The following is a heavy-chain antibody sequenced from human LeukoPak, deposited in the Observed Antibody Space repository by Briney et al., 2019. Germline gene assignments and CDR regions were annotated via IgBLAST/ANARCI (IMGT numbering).Heavy chain of an antibody. Sequence: GGSLRLSCAASGFTFSSYSMNWVRQAPGKGLEWGSLISSSSSSIFYADSVKGRFTISRDNGKNTLYLQMNSLRAEDTAVYYCASYLTSIPSGMDVWGQGATVTVSS. V-gene: IGHV3-21*01. D-gene: IGHD2/OR15-2a*01. CDR1: GFTFSSYS. CDR3: ASYLTSIPSGMDV. CDR2: ISSSSSSI. J-gene: IGHJ6*02.